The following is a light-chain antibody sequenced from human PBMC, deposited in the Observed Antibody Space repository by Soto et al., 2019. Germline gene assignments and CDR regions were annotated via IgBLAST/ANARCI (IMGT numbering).Light chain of an antibody. V-gene: IGKV1-33*01. J-gene: IGKJ4*01. CDR1: QDISNY. CDR3: QQYDNLPLS. Sequence: DIQMTQSPSSLSASVGDRVTITCQASQDISNYLNWYQQKPGKAPKLLIYDASNFETGVPSRFSGSGSGTDFTFTISSPQPEDIATYYCQQYDNLPLSFGGGTKVEIK. CDR2: DAS.